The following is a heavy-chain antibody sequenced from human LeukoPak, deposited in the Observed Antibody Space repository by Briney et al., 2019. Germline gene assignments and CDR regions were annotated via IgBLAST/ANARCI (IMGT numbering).Heavy chain of an antibody. Sequence: PGGSLRLSCAASGFTFTTFNMNWVRQSPGKGLEWVSCISSSSDYIYYADSVKGRFTISRDNSRNSLYLQMNSLRAEDTAVYYCAGRDYGDYFFDSWGQGTLATVSS. CDR3: AGRDYGDYFFDS. V-gene: IGHV3-21*01. J-gene: IGHJ4*02. D-gene: IGHD4-17*01. CDR1: GFTFTTFN. CDR2: ISSSSDYI.